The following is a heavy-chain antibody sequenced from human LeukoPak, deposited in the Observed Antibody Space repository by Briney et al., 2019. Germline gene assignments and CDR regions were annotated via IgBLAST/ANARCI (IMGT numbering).Heavy chain of an antibody. D-gene: IGHD6-19*01. J-gene: IGHJ4*02. V-gene: IGHV3-23*01. CDR3: AKVGQPGYSSGWFPFDY. CDR1: GFTFDDYG. CDR2: ISGSGGST. Sequence: GGSLRLSCAASGFTFDDYGMSWVRQAPGKGLEWVSAISGSGGSTYYADSVKGRFTISRDNSKNTLYLQMNSLRAEDTAVYYCAKVGQPGYSSGWFPFDYWGQGTLVTVSS.